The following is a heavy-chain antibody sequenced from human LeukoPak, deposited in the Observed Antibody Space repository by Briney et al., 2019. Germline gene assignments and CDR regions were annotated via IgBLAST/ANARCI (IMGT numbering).Heavy chain of an antibody. CDR1: GYTFSSYG. V-gene: IGHV1-18*01. J-gene: IGHJ4*02. D-gene: IGHD3-16*02. CDR2: ISVYNGNT. CDR3: ARDQYDSVWGSHRPYFDY. Sequence: ASVKVSCKASGYTFSSYGISWVRQAPGQGLEWMGWISVYNGNTKYAQKFQGRVTMTTDTFTSTAYMEVTSLRSDDTAVYYCARDQYDSVWGSHRPYFDYWGQGTLVTVSS.